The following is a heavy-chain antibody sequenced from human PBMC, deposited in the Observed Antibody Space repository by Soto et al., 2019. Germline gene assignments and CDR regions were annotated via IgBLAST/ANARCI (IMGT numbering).Heavy chain of an antibody. D-gene: IGHD2-2*02. CDR1: GYTFTNYD. Sequence: ASVKVSCKASGYTFTNYDITWVRQAPGQGLEWMGIINPSGGSTSYAQKFQGRVTMTRDTSTSTVYMELSSLRSEDTAVYYCVGYCSSTSCYTWAFDIWGQGTMVTVSS. CDR3: VGYCSSTSCYTWAFDI. CDR2: INPSGGST. J-gene: IGHJ3*02. V-gene: IGHV1-46*01.